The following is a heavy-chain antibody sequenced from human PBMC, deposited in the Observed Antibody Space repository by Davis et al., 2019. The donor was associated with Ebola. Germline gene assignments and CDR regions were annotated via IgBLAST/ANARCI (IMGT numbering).Heavy chain of an antibody. J-gene: IGHJ6*02. Sequence: AASVKVSCKASGYTFTGYYMYWVRQAPGQGLEWMGWINPNSGGTNYAQKFQGWVTMTRDTSISTAYMELSRLRSDDTAVYYCAREGGRSSSWYNYYYYGMDVWGQGTTVTVSS. CDR2: INPNSGGT. D-gene: IGHD6-13*01. V-gene: IGHV1-2*04. CDR1: GYTFTGYY. CDR3: AREGGRSSSWYNYYYYGMDV.